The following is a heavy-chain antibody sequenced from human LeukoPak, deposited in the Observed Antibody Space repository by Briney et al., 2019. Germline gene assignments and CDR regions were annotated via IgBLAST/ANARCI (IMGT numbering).Heavy chain of an antibody. Sequence: GGSLRLSCAASGFTFSSYSMNWVRQAPGKGLEWVSSISSSSSYIYYADSVKGRFTISRDNAKNSLYLQMNSLRAEDTAVYYCARDRYTAPAAFDIWGQGTMVTVSS. J-gene: IGHJ3*02. D-gene: IGHD5-18*01. CDR3: ARDRYTAPAAFDI. CDR2: ISSSSSYI. CDR1: GFTFSSYS. V-gene: IGHV3-21*01.